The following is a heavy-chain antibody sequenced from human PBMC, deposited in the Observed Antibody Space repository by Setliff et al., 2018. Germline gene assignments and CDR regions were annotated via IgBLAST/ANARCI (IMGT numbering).Heavy chain of an antibody. Sequence: SETLSLTCTVSGGSISNYYWSWIRQPAGKGLEWIGRIYTSGSTNYNPSLKSRVTISVDTSKNQFSLKLSSVTAADTAVYYCARGGNDYKWGAFDIWGQGTMVTVSS. CDR1: GGSISNYY. CDR3: ARGGNDYKWGAFDI. J-gene: IGHJ3*02. CDR2: IYTSGST. V-gene: IGHV4-4*07. D-gene: IGHD4-4*01.